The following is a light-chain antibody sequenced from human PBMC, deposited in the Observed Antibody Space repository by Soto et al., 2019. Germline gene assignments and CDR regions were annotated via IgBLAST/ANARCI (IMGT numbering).Light chain of an antibody. V-gene: IGKV3-15*01. CDR1: RSVSSN. Sequence: EIVMTQSPATLSVSPGERATLSCRASRSVSSNLAWYQQKPGQAPRLLIYGASTRATGIPAGFSGSGSGTEFTLTISSLQSEDFAVYYCQQYSNWPRTFGQGTKVDIK. CDR3: QQYSNWPRT. J-gene: IGKJ1*01. CDR2: GAS.